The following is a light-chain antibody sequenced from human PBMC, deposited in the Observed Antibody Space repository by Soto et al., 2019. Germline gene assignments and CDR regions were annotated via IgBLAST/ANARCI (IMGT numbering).Light chain of an antibody. J-gene: IGLJ2*01. V-gene: IGLV2-8*01. Sequence: QSALTQPPSASGSPGQSVTISCTGSSSDVGEYKYVSWYQQHPGKAPKLIIYEVSKRPSGIPGRFSGSKSGNTASLTVAGLQAADEADYYCSSYGGFNDVLFGGATKLTVL. CDR3: SSYGGFNDVL. CDR1: SSDVGEYKY. CDR2: EVS.